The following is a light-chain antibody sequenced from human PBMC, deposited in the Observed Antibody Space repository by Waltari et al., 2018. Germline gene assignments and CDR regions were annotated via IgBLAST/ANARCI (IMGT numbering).Light chain of an antibody. CDR1: SSDVGDYDH. V-gene: IGLV2-14*03. CDR2: DVR. J-gene: IGLJ1*01. Sequence: QSALTQPASVSGSPGQSITISCTGTSSDVGDYDHVSWYQQHPGKAPKLMIYDVRKRPSVVSIRCSGSKSGNTASLTISGLQAEDEADYYCSSYTTSSTLFGTGTKVTVL. CDR3: SSYTTSSTL.